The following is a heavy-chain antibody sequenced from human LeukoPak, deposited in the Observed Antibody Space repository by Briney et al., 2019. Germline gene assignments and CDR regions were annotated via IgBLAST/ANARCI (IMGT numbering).Heavy chain of an antibody. D-gene: IGHD6-13*01. Sequence: SETLSLTCTVSGGSISSYYWSWIRQPPGKGLEWIGYIYYSGGTNYNPSLMRRVTISVDTSKNQFSLKLTSVTAADTAVYYCARHLTIAAAGTFDSWGQGTLVTVSS. J-gene: IGHJ4*02. V-gene: IGHV4-59*08. CDR1: GGSISSYY. CDR2: IYYSGGT. CDR3: ARHLTIAAAGTFDS.